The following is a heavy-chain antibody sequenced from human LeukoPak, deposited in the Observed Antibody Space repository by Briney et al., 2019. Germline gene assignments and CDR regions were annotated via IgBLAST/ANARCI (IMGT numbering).Heavy chain of an antibody. V-gene: IGHV3-9*01. CDR1: GFTFDDYA. D-gene: IGHD6-19*01. Sequence: LAGGSLRLSCAASGFTFDDYAMHWVRQAPGKGLEWVSGISWNSGSIGYADSVKGRFTISRDNAKSSLYLQMNSLRAEDTALYYCAKDIIGRIAVASYFDYSGQGTLVTVSS. CDR3: AKDIIGRIAVASYFDY. J-gene: IGHJ4*02. CDR2: ISWNSGSI.